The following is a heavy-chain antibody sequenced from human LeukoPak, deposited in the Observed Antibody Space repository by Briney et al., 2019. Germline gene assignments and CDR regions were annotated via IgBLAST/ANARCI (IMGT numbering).Heavy chain of an antibody. CDR2: IDPSDSYT. J-gene: IGHJ3*02. CDR1: GYSFTTYW. Sequence: VDSLKISCKVSGYSFTTYWITWVRQMPGKGLEWMGRIDPSDSYTNYSPSFQGHVTISTDKSISTPYLQWSSLKASDTAMYYCARQVGDVPGAFDIWGQGTMVTVSS. V-gene: IGHV5-10-1*01. CDR3: ARQVGDVPGAFDI.